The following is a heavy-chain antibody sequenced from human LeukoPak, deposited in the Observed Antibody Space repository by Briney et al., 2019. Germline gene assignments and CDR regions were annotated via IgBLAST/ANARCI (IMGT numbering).Heavy chain of an antibody. CDR1: GFTFSSYS. CDR3: ARDYSRRSIAVAGDLGY. J-gene: IGHJ4*02. CDR2: ISSSSSYI. Sequence: PGGSLRLSCEASGFTFSSYSMNWVRQAPGKGLEWVSSISSSSSYIYYADSVKGRFTISRDNAKNSLYLQMNSLRAEDTAVYYCARDYSRRSIAVAGDLGYWGQGTLVTVSS. D-gene: IGHD6-19*01. V-gene: IGHV3-21*01.